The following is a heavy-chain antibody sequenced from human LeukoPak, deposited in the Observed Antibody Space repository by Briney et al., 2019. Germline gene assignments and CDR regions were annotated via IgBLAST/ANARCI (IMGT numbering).Heavy chain of an antibody. CDR3: ARDRALVEMATTIDY. CDR2: IYYTGST. Sequence: SETLSLTCTVSSGSISSYYWSWIRQPPGKGLEWIGYIYYTGSTNYNPSLQSRVTISVDTSKNQISLKLSSVTAADTAVYYCARDRALVEMATTIDYWGQGTLVTVSS. CDR1: SGSISSYY. D-gene: IGHD5-24*01. J-gene: IGHJ4*02. V-gene: IGHV4-59*12.